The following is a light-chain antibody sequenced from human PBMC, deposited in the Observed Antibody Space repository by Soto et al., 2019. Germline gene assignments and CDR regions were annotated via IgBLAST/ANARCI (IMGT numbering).Light chain of an antibody. J-gene: IGKJ1*01. V-gene: IGKV3-15*01. CDR2: GAS. CDR1: QSVSSN. Sequence: EIVITQSPATMSVAPGKRATLSFRARQSVSSNLACYQQKPGQAPRLLIYGASIRATGIPARFSGSGSGTEFTLTISTLQSEDFAIYYCQHYNNWPPWTFGQGTKVDIK. CDR3: QHYNNWPPWT.